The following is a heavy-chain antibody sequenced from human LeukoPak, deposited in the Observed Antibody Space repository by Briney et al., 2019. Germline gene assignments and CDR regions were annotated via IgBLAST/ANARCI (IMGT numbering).Heavy chain of an antibody. D-gene: IGHD3-10*01. Sequence: SETLSLTCTVSGGSINNYNYYWSWIRQPPGKGLEWIGEINHSGSTNYNPSLKSRVTISVDTSKNQFSLKLSSVTAADTAVYYCARHVRYSRVRRYAFDIWGQGTMVTVSS. J-gene: IGHJ3*02. CDR1: GGSINNYNYY. CDR3: ARHVRYSRVRRYAFDI. V-gene: IGHV4-39*01. CDR2: INHSGST.